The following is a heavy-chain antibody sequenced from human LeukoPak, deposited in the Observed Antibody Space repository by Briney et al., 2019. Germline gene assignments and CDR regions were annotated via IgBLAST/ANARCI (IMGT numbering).Heavy chain of an antibody. V-gene: IGHV3-21*01. CDR1: GFTFSSYS. CDR3: ARDHSYCSGGSCYSLAFDF. J-gene: IGHJ3*01. CDR2: ISSSSSYI. Sequence: GGSLRLSCAASGFTFSSYSVIWARQAPGKGLEWVSSISSSSSYIYYADSVKGRCTISRDNAKNSLYLQMNSLRAEDTAVYYCARDHSYCSGGSCYSLAFDFWGQGTMVTVSS. D-gene: IGHD2-15*01.